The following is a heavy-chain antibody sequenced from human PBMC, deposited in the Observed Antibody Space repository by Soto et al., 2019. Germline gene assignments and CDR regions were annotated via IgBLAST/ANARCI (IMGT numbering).Heavy chain of an antibody. V-gene: IGHV3-74*01. Sequence: EVQLVESGGGLVQPGGSLRLSCAASGFTFSSYWMHWVRQAPEKGLVWVSRINSDGSSTSYADSVKGRFTISRDNAKNTLYLQMTSLRAEDTAVYYCARRRGSSGWKTNFDYWGQGTLVTVSS. CDR3: ARRRGSSGWKTNFDY. J-gene: IGHJ4*02. CDR2: INSDGSST. CDR1: GFTFSSYW. D-gene: IGHD6-19*01.